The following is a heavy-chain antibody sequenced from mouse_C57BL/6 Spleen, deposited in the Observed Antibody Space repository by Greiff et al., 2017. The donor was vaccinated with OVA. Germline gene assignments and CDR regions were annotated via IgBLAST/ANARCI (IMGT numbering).Heavy chain of an antibody. J-gene: IGHJ4*01. CDR2: INPSSGYT. V-gene: IGHV1-7*01. CDR1: GYTFTSYW. Sequence: VQVVESGAELAKPGASVKLSCKASGYTFTSYWMHWVKQRPGQGLEWIGYINPSSGYTKYNQKFKDKATLTADKSSSTAYMQLSSLTYEDSAVYYCARVGGGYSSWDYAMDYWGQGTSVTVSS. CDR3: ARVGGGYSSWDYAMDY. D-gene: IGHD2-12*01.